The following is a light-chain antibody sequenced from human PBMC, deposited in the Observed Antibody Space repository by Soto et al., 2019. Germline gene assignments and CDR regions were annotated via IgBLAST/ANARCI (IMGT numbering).Light chain of an antibody. CDR2: IVS. CDR1: QDVGSG. V-gene: IGKV1-9*01. J-gene: IGKJ4*01. Sequence: DSQLSQSPSFLSASVGDRLTITCRASQDVGSGLAWYQQKPGKAPNLLISIVSTLQLGVPSRFSGSRSGTDFTLTISSLLPEEFATYYCQQFNSSPFTFGGGTKVEI. CDR3: QQFNSSPFT.